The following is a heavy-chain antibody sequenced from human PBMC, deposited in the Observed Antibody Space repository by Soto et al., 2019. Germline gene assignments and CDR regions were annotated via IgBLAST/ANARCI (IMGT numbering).Heavy chain of an antibody. V-gene: IGHV1-18*01. J-gene: IGHJ6*02. Sequence: QVQLVQSGAEVKKPGASVKVSCKASGYTFSSFGISWVRQAPGQGLEWMGWISTYNGNTNYAQKLQGRVTMTTDTSTSTAYMELRSLRSDDTAMYYCARGIPPDYYYYGMDVWGQGTTVTVSS. CDR2: ISTYNGNT. CDR1: GYTFSSFG. CDR3: ARGIPPDYYYYGMDV.